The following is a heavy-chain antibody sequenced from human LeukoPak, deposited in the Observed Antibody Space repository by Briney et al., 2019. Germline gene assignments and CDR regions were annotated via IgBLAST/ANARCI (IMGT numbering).Heavy chain of an antibody. D-gene: IGHD2-2*01. CDR3: ARGRGPAAIDY. CDR2: IIPIFGTA. CDR1: GGTFSSYA. V-gene: IGHV1-69*13. J-gene: IGHJ4*02. Sequence: SVKVSHKASGGTFSSYAISWVRQAPGQGLEWMGGIIPIFGTANYAQKFQGRVTITADESTSTAYMELSSLRSDDTAVYYCARGRGPAAIDYWGQGTLVTVSS.